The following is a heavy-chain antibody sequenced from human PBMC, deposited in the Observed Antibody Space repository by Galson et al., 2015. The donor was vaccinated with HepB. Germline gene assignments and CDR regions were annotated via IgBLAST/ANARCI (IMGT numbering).Heavy chain of an antibody. D-gene: IGHD3-3*01. CDR1: GFRFRSYW. J-gene: IGHJ4*02. Sequence: SLRLSCAASGFRFRSYWMTWVRQAPGKGLEWVANIKEDGNEKNYVDSVKGRFTVSRDNAKNSLYPQMNSLRAEDTAVYYCAREGYDFWSGSYDYWGQGTLVSVSS. CDR3: AREGYDFWSGSYDY. V-gene: IGHV3-7*03. CDR2: IKEDGNEK.